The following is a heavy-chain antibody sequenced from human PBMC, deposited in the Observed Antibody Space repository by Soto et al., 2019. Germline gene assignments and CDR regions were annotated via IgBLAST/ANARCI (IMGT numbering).Heavy chain of an antibody. CDR2: TYYRAKWFN. Sequence: SKTLSLTCAISGDSVSSTTAAWNWISQSPSRGLEWLGRTYYRAKWFNDYAVSVKSRITISPDTSRNQFSLQLNSVTPEDTAVYYCARDRDGSGRPDFACWGQGTLVTVSS. CDR3: ARDRDGSGRPDFAC. CDR1: GDSVSSTTAA. J-gene: IGHJ4*02. D-gene: IGHD6-19*01. V-gene: IGHV6-1*01.